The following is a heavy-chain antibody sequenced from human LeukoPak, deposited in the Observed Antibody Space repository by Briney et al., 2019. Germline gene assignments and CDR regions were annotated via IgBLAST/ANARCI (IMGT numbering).Heavy chain of an antibody. CDR1: GYTFTSYY. J-gene: IGHJ4*02. CDR3: ARSPTSYDFWSGYYTRDPFFDY. CDR2: ISAYNGNT. V-gene: IGHV1-18*04. Sequence: ASVKVSCKASGYTFTSYYMHWVRQAPGQGLEWMGWISAYNGNTNYAQKLQGRVTMTTDTSTSTAYMELRSLRSDDTAVYYCARSPTSYDFWSGYYTRDPFFDYWGQGTLVTVSS. D-gene: IGHD3-3*01.